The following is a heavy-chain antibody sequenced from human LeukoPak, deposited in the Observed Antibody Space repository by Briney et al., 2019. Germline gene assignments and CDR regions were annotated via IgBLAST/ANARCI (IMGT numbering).Heavy chain of an antibody. CDR3: ARGWSGYTAFDY. J-gene: IGHJ4*02. D-gene: IGHD3-10*01. CDR1: GGSIGSYY. V-gene: IGHV4-59*01. CDR2: IYYSGST. Sequence: SETLSLTCTVSGGSIGSYYWSWIRQPPGKGLEWIGYIYYSGSTNYNPSLKSRVTISVDTSKNQFSLRLSSVTAADTAVYYCARGWSGYTAFDYWGQGTLVTVSS.